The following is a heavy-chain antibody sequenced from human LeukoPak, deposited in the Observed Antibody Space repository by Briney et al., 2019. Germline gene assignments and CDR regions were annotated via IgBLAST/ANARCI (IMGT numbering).Heavy chain of an antibody. CDR3: ARGRTIAKGNYYYYMDV. Sequence: SETLSLTCTVSGGSISSYYWSWIRQPPGTGLEWIGYIYYSGSTNYNPSLKSRVTISVDTSKNQFSLKLSSVTAADTAVYYCARGRTIAKGNYYYYMDVWGKGTTVTVSS. J-gene: IGHJ6*03. V-gene: IGHV4-59*01. D-gene: IGHD1-14*01. CDR1: GGSISSYY. CDR2: IYYSGST.